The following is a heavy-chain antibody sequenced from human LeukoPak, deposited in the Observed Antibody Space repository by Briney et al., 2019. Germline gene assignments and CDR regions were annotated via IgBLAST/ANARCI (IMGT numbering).Heavy chain of an antibody. V-gene: IGHV5-51*01. CDR1: GYIFTSYW. CDR2: IYPGDSDT. CDR3: ARHGICSSTSCYYYYYGMDV. J-gene: IGHJ6*02. Sequence: SGESLKISCQGSGYIFTSYWIGWVRQMPGKGLEWLGIIYPGDSDTRYSPSFQGQVTISADKSISTAYLQWSSLKASDTAMYYCARHGICSSTSCYYYYYGMDVWGQGTTVTVSS. D-gene: IGHD2-2*01.